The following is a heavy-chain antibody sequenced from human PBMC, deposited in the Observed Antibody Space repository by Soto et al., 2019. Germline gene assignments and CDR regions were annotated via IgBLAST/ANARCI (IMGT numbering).Heavy chain of an antibody. CDR3: ARGATMVLLVIAVDSHCGMDV. V-gene: IGHV4-34*01. CDR2: INHSGST. J-gene: IGHJ6*02. D-gene: IGHD3-10*01. Sequence: SETLSLTCAVYGGSFSGYYWSWIRQPPWKGLEWIGEINHSGSTNYNPSLKSRVTISVDTSKNQFSLKLSSVTAADTAVYYCARGATMVLLVIAVDSHCGMDVCGQGTTVTGSS. CDR1: GGSFSGYY.